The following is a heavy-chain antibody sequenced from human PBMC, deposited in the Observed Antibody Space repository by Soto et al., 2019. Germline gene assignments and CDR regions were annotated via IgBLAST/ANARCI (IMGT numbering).Heavy chain of an antibody. CDR3: VATTVTTISLDS. J-gene: IGHJ4*02. V-gene: IGHV4-31*03. CDR2: SYYSGST. CDR1: GGSISNDNYY. Sequence: QVQLRESGPGLAKPSQTLSLTCTVSGGSISNDNYYWTWIRQHPGKGLEWIGYSYYSGSTYYNPSLKSRFSISVDTSKNQFSLKLSSVTAADTAVYYCVATTVTTISLDSWGQGNLVTVSS. D-gene: IGHD4-17*01.